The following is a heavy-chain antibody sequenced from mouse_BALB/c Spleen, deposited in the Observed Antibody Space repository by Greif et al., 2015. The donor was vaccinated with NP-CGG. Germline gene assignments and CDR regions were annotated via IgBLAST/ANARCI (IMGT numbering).Heavy chain of an antibody. J-gene: IGHJ2*01. CDR2: INSNGGST. CDR1: GFTFSSYG. D-gene: IGHD1-1*01. CDR3: ATTVVATNY. V-gene: IGHV5-6-3*01. Sequence: DVMLVESGGGLVQPGGSLKLSCAASGFTFSSYGMSWVRQTPDKRLELVATINSNGGSTYYPDSVKGRFTISRDNAKNTLYLQMSSLKSEDTAMYYCATTVVATNYWGQGTTLTVSS.